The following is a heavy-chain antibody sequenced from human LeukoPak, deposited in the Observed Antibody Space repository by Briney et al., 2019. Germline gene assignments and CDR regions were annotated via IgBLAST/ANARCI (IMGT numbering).Heavy chain of an antibody. Sequence: PGGSLRLSCAASGFTFSSYGMHWVRQAPGKGLEWVAFIRYDGSNKYYADSVKGRFTISRDNTKNSVYPQMNSLTDEDTGVYYCARGGGSGRYGLPFDSWGQGTLVTVSS. J-gene: IGHJ4*02. CDR3: ARGGGSGRYGLPFDS. CDR2: IRYDGSNK. V-gene: IGHV3-30*02. CDR1: GFTFSSYG. D-gene: IGHD6-13*01.